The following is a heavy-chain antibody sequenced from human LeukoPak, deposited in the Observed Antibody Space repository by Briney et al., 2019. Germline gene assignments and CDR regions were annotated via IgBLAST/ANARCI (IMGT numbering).Heavy chain of an antibody. D-gene: IGHD1-26*01. J-gene: IGHJ4*02. V-gene: IGHV3-7*01. CDR2: IKQDGSEK. CDR1: GFTFSSYA. Sequence: GGSLRLSCAASGFTFSSYAMGWVRQAPGKGLEWVANIKQDGSEKYYVDSVKARFAISRDNAKNSLYLQMNSLRAEDTAVYYCARDKIVGATNLDYWGQGTLVTVSS. CDR3: ARDKIVGATNLDY.